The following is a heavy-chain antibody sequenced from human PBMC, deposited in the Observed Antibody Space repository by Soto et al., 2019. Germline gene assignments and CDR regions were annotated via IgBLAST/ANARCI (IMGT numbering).Heavy chain of an antibody. CDR1: GGTFSSYA. V-gene: IGHV1-69*13. CDR3: ARDLGGARPRNYGMDV. CDR2: IIPIFGTA. D-gene: IGHD1-26*01. Sequence: SVKVSCKAAGGTFSSYAISWVRQAPGQGLEWMGGIIPIFGTANYAQKFQGRVTITADESTSTAYMELSSLRSEDTAVYYCARDLGGARPRNYGMDVWGQGTTVTVSS. J-gene: IGHJ6*02.